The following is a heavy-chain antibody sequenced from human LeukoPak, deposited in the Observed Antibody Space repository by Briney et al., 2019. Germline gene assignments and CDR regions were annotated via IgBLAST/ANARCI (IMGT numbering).Heavy chain of an antibody. CDR3: AKSQGDSSGYAFDY. Sequence: PGGSLRLSCAASGFTFDDYAMHWVRQAPGKGLEWVSGISWNSGSIGYADSVKGRFTISRDNAKNSLYLQMNSLRAGDTALYYCAKSQGDSSGYAFDYWGQGTLVTVSS. CDR1: GFTFDDYA. V-gene: IGHV3-9*01. CDR2: ISWNSGSI. J-gene: IGHJ4*02. D-gene: IGHD3-22*01.